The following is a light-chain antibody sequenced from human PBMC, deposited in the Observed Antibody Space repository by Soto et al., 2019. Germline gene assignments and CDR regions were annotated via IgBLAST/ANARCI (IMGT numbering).Light chain of an antibody. CDR1: SSDVGGYNY. CDR2: EVN. Sequence: QSVLTQPPSASGSPGQSVAISCTGTSSDVGGYNYVSWYQQLPGKAPKLMIYEVNKRPSGVPDRFSGSKSGNTASLTVSGLQAEDEADYYCSSYAGSSNVFGTGTKVTVL. J-gene: IGLJ1*01. V-gene: IGLV2-8*01. CDR3: SSYAGSSNV.